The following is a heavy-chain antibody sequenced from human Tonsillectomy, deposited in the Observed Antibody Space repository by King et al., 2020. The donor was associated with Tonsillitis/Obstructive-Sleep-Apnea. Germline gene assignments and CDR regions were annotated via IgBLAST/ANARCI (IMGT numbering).Heavy chain of an antibody. Sequence: TLKESGPTLVKPTQTLTLTCTFSGFSLSTSGVGVGWIRQPPGKALEWLALIYWDDDKRYSPSLKSRLTITKDTSKNQVVLTMTNMDPVDTATYYCVHSLGYCSSTSCPGGDNWFDPWGQGTLVTVSS. V-gene: IGHV2-5*02. CDR2: IYWDDDK. CDR1: GFSLSTSGVG. CDR3: VHSLGYCSSTSCPGGDNWFDP. J-gene: IGHJ5*02. D-gene: IGHD2-2*01.